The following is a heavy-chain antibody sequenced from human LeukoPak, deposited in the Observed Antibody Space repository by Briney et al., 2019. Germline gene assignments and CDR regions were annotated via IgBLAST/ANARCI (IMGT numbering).Heavy chain of an antibody. CDR3: AREGSMTAAFDY. Sequence: SVKVSCKASGGTFSSYTISWVRQAPGQGLEWMGGIIPIFGTANYAQKFQGRVTITTDESTSTAYMELSSLRSEDTAVYYCAREGSMTAAFDYWGQGTLVTVSS. V-gene: IGHV1-69*05. D-gene: IGHD2-21*02. CDR2: IIPIFGTA. CDR1: GGTFSSYT. J-gene: IGHJ4*02.